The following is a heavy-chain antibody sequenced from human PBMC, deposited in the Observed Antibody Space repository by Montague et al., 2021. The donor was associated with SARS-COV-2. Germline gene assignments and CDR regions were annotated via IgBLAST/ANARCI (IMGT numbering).Heavy chain of an antibody. CDR3: ARSPEPMIILIITSLNWYFDL. V-gene: IGHV4-31*03. J-gene: IGHJ2*01. Sequence: TLSLTCTVSGGSISSGGYYWSWIRQHPGKGLEWIGYIYYSGSNYYDPSLKSRVTISIDTSKNQFSLKMSSVTAADTAVYYCARSPEPMIILIITSLNWYFDLWGRGTLVTVSS. D-gene: IGHD3-22*01. CDR1: GGSISSGGYY. CDR2: IYYSGSN.